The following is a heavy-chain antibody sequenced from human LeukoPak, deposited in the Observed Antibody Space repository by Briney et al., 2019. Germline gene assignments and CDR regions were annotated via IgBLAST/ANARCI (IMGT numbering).Heavy chain of an antibody. J-gene: IGHJ4*02. D-gene: IGHD1-26*01. V-gene: IGHV3-23*01. Sequence: GGSLRLSCAASGFTFSSYAMSWVRQAPGQGLDLVSAISGGVENTFYADSVKGRFTISRDNSRDTLYLQMNSLRAEDTAVYYCAKGGRQGDSSSYYLFFDSWGQGTLVTVSS. CDR1: GFTFSSYA. CDR2: ISGGVENT. CDR3: AKGGRQGDSSSYYLFFDS.